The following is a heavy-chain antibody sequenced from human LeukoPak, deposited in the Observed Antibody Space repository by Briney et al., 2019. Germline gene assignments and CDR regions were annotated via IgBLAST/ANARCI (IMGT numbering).Heavy chain of an antibody. V-gene: IGHV1-69*13. CDR2: IIPIFGTA. CDR3: ARDGDQSGYAINWFDP. J-gene: IGHJ5*02. D-gene: IGHD5-12*01. Sequence: SVKVSCKASGGTFSSYAISWVRQAPGQGLEWMGGIIPIFGTANYAQKFQGRVTITADESTSTAYMELSSLRSEDTAVYYCARDGDQSGYAINWFDPWGQGTPVTVSS. CDR1: GGTFSSYA.